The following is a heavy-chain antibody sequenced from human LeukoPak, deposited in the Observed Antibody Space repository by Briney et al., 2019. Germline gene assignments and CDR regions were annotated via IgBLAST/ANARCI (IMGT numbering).Heavy chain of an antibody. CDR3: AQTGYYDFWSGPEPLDY. CDR1: GGSFSGYY. J-gene: IGHJ4*02. CDR2: INHSGST. D-gene: IGHD3-3*01. V-gene: IGHV4-34*01. Sequence: SETLSLTCAVYGGSFSGYYWSWIRQPPGKGLEWIGEINHSGSTNYNPSLKSRVTISVDTSKNQFSLKLGSVTAADTAVYYCAQTGYYDFWSGPEPLDYWGQGTLVTVSS.